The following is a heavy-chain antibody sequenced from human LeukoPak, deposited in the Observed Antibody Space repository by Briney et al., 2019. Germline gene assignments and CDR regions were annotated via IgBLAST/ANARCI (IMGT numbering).Heavy chain of an antibody. CDR1: GFTFSSYA. CDR2: ISYDGSKK. D-gene: IGHD1-26*01. Sequence: GGSLRLSCAASGFTFSSYAMHWVRQAPGKGLEWVAVISYDGSKKYYADSVKGRFTISRDNSKNTLYLQMNSLRAEDTAVYYCARVAGATNDYWGQGTLVTVSS. V-gene: IGHV3-30-3*01. CDR3: ARVAGATNDY. J-gene: IGHJ4*02.